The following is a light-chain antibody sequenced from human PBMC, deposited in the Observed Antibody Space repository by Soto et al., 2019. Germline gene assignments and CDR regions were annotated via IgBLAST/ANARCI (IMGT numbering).Light chain of an antibody. V-gene: IGKV1-5*03. CDR1: EKISSW. J-gene: IGKJ2*01. Sequence: DIQMTQSPSTLSASVGDRVTITCRASEKISSWLAWYQQKPGKAPKLLVKKASTLESGVPSRLRGCGSGTEFTLTISSLQPDDFATYFCQLYDSYSYTLGQGTKLEIK. CDR2: KAS. CDR3: QLYDSYSYT.